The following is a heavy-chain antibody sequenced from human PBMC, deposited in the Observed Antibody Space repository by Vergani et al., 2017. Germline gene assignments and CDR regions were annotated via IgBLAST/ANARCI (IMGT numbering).Heavy chain of an antibody. V-gene: IGHV3-49*04. D-gene: IGHD3-3*01. CDR1: GFTFGDYV. CDR3: TRDKHYDFWSGYYTYYYYYMDV. J-gene: IGHJ6*03. CDR2: IRSKAYGGTT. Sequence: EVQLVESGGGLVQPGRSLRLSCTASGFTFGDYVMSWVRQAPGKGLEWVGFIRSKAYGGTTEYAASLKGRFTISRDDSKSIAYLQMNSLKTEDTAVYYCTRDKHYDFWSGYYTYYYYYMDVWGKGTTVTVSS.